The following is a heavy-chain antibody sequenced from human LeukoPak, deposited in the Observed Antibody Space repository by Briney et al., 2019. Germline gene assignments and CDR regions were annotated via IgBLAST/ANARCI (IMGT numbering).Heavy chain of an antibody. V-gene: IGHV3-7*03. Sequence: GGSLRLSCAASGFTFSSYWMSWVRQAPGKGLEWVANIKQDGSEKYYVDSVKGRLTISRDNAKNSLYLQMNSLRAEDTAVYYCARFVVVVAATEWGVIYYYYGMDVWGQGTTVTVSS. CDR2: IKQDGSEK. CDR1: GFTFSSYW. J-gene: IGHJ6*02. CDR3: ARFVVVVAATEWGVIYYYYGMDV. D-gene: IGHD2-15*01.